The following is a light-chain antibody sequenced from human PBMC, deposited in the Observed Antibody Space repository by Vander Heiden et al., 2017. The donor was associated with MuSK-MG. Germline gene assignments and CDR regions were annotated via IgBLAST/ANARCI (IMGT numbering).Light chain of an antibody. Sequence: DIQMTQSPSSLSASIGDRVTITCRASQTINTYLNWYQQKPGSAPNLLIYAASTLQSGVPSRFSGSGSGTDFSLTITNLQPEDFATYYCQQSYSSPTFGGGTKVEV. CDR1: QTINTY. CDR3: QQSYSSPT. CDR2: AAS. V-gene: IGKV1-39*01. J-gene: IGKJ4*01.